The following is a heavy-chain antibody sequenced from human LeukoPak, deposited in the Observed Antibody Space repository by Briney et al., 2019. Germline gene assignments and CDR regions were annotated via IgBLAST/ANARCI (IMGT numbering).Heavy chain of an antibody. CDR2: INPNSGGT. V-gene: IGHV1-2*02. Sequence: ASVKVSCKASGYTFTSYGISWVRQAPGQGLEWMGWINPNSGGTNYAQKFQGGVTMTRDTSISTAYMELSRLRSDDTAVYYCARVRYYDSSGNFDYWGRGTLVTVSS. CDR3: ARVRYYDSSGNFDY. CDR1: GYTFTSYG. J-gene: IGHJ4*02. D-gene: IGHD3-22*01.